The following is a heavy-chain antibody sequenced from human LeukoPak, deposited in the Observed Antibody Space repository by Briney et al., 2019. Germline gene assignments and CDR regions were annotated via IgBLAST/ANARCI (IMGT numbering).Heavy chain of an antibody. J-gene: IGHJ4*02. CDR3: ARQYPSDYYFDY. D-gene: IGHD2-21*02. CDR2: IYYSGST. CDR1: GGSICSYY. V-gene: IGHV4-59*08. Sequence: SETLSLTCTVSGGSICSYYWSWIRQPPGKGLEWIGYIYYSGSTNYNPSLKSRVTISVDTSKNQFSLKLSSVTAADTAVYYCARQYPSDYYFDYWGQGTLVTVSS.